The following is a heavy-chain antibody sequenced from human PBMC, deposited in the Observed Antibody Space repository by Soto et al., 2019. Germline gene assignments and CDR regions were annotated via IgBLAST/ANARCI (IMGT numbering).Heavy chain of an antibody. CDR1: GFTFSSYG. D-gene: IGHD3-3*01. CDR3: AKDQYYDFWSGYSNLRSHYFDY. J-gene: IGHJ4*02. CDR2: ISYDGSNK. V-gene: IGHV3-30*18. Sequence: GGSLRLSCAASGFTFSSYGMHWVRQAPGKGLEWVAVISYDGSNKYYADSVKGRFTISRDNSKNTQYLQMNSLRAEDTAVYYCAKDQYYDFWSGYSNLRSHYFDYWGQGTLVTVSS.